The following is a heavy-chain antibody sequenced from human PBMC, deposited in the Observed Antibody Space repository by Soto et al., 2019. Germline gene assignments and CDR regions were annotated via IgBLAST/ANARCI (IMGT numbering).Heavy chain of an antibody. CDR1: GFTFSSYA. V-gene: IGHV3-30-3*01. CDR3: VRDLGGIAADAFDI. J-gene: IGHJ3*02. CDR2: ISYDGSNK. Sequence: SGGSLRLSCAASGFTFSSYAMHWVRQAPGKGLEWVAVISYDGSNKYYADSVKGRFTISRDNSKNTLYLQMNSLRAEDTAVYYCVRDLGGIAADAFDIWGQGTMVTVSS. D-gene: IGHD6-13*01.